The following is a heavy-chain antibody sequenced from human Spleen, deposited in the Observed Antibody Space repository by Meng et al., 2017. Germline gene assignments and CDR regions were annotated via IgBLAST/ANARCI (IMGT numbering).Heavy chain of an antibody. Sequence: ASVKVSCKASGYNFIGGSWLYWIRQARGQGLEWIGWINPSTGNTKYAQKFLGRVTVTRDTSTSTVYMEMTSLTFDDTAVYYCKRLAGGWGQGTQVTVSS. CDR1: GYNFIGGS. J-gene: IGHJ4*02. V-gene: IGHV1-2*02. D-gene: IGHD3-10*01. CDR2: INPSTGNT. CDR3: KRLAGG.